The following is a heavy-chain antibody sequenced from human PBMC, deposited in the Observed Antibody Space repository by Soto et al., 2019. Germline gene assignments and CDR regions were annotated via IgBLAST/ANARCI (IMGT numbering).Heavy chain of an antibody. CDR2: IDPSDSYT. D-gene: IGHD3-9*01. J-gene: IGHJ6*02. CDR1: GYSFTSYW. Sequence: GESLKISCKGSGYSFTSYWISWVRQMPGKGLEWMGRIDPSDSYTNYSPSFQGHVTISADKSISTAYLQWSSLKASDTAMYYCARTDDFDWPPHYGMDVWGQGTTVTVSS. CDR3: ARTDDFDWPPHYGMDV. V-gene: IGHV5-10-1*01.